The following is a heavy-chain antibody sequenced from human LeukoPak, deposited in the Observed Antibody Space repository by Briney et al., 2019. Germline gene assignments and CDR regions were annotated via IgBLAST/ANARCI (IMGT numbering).Heavy chain of an antibody. CDR1: GGSISNYY. D-gene: IGHD6-13*01. J-gene: IGHJ4*02. Sequence: SETLSLTCTVSGGSISNYYWSWIRQPPGKGLEWIGYIYYSGTTNYNPSLKSRVTISVDTSKNQFSLKLNSVTAAVTAVYYCARGVYIAAAQYGYWGQGTLVTVSS. V-gene: IGHV4-59*01. CDR3: ARGVYIAAAQYGY. CDR2: IYYSGTT.